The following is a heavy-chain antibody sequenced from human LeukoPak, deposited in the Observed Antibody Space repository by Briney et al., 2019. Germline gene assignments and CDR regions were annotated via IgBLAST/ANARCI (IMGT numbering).Heavy chain of an antibody. CDR2: ISHDGSNK. CDR1: GFTFSTYA. J-gene: IGHJ4*02. V-gene: IGHV3-30*04. D-gene: IGHD2-2*02. CDR3: AKDFLYYHSPPAFDY. Sequence: PGGSLRLSCAVSGFTFSTYAMHWVRQAPGKGLEWAALISHDGSNKYYADSVKGRFTISRDNSKNTLYLQMNSLRAEDTAVYYCAKDFLYYHSPPAFDYWGQGTLVTVSS.